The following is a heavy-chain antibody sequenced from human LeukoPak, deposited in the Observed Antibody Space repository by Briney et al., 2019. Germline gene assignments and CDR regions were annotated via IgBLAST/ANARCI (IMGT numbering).Heavy chain of an antibody. Sequence: GGSLRLSCAASGFTFSSYWMHWVRHAPGKGLVRVPRIRSDGSSRNYADSVRGQFTISRDNAKNTLYLQMNSLRAEDTAVYYCASGGSSDWYFNYWGQGTLVTVSS. V-gene: IGHV3-74*01. J-gene: IGHJ4*02. CDR3: ASGGSSDWYFNY. CDR1: GFTFSSYW. D-gene: IGHD2-15*01. CDR2: IRSDGSSR.